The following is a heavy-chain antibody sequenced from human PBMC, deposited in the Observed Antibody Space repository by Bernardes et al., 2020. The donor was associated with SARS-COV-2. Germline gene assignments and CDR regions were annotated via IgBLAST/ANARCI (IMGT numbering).Heavy chain of an antibody. CDR2: ISGSGGST. Sequence: GWSLRLSCAASGFTFSSYAMSWVRQAPGKGLEWVSAISGSGGSTYYADSVKGRFTISRDNSKNTLYLQMNSLRAEDTAVYYCAKYSSGYLDAFDIWGQGTMVTVSS. CDR1: GFTFSSYA. V-gene: IGHV3-23*01. D-gene: IGHD6-19*01. CDR3: AKYSSGYLDAFDI. J-gene: IGHJ3*02.